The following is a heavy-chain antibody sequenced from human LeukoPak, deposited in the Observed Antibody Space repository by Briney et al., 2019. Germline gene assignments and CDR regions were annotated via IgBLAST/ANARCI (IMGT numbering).Heavy chain of an antibody. Sequence: SETLSLTCTVSGGSIGSYYWSWIRQPPGKGLEWIGYIYYSGSTNYNPSLKSRVTISVDTSKNQFSLKLSSMTAAGTAVYYCAREPVGLETGYYYASSDPEYFQHWGQGTLVTVSS. D-gene: IGHD3-22*01. CDR1: GGSIGSYY. CDR2: IYYSGST. V-gene: IGHV4-59*01. J-gene: IGHJ1*01. CDR3: AREPVGLETGYYYASSDPEYFQH.